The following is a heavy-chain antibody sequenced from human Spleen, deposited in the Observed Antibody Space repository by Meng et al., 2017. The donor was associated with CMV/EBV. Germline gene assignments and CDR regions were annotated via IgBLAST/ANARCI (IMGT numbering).Heavy chain of an antibody. CDR2: IWYDGSNK. CDR1: GFTFSSYG. CDR3: ARDGDNWNPPFDY. V-gene: IGHV3-33*01. J-gene: IGHJ4*02. D-gene: IGHD1-20*01. Sequence: GESLKISCAASGFTFSSYGMHWVRQAPGKGLEWVAVIWYDGSNKYYADSVKGRFTISRDNSKNTLYLQMNSLRAEDTAVYYCARDGDNWNPPFDYWGQGTLVTVSS.